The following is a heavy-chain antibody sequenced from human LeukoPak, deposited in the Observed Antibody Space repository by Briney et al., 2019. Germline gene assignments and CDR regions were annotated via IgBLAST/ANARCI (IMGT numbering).Heavy chain of an antibody. CDR1: GGTFSSYA. Sequence: SVKVSCKAPGGTFSSYAISWVRQAPGQGLEWMGGITPIFGTANYAQKFQGRVTITTDESTSTAYMELSSLRSEDTAVYYCASHYDSSGYYWAWGQGTLVTVSS. J-gene: IGHJ5*02. CDR3: ASHYDSSGYYWA. D-gene: IGHD3-22*01. CDR2: ITPIFGTA. V-gene: IGHV1-69*05.